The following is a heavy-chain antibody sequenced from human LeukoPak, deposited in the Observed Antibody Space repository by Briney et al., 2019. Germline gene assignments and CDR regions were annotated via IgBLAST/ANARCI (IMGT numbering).Heavy chain of an antibody. Sequence: GGALRLSCAASGFTFSSYWMSWVRQAPGKGLEGVAHIKEDGSEKYYVDSVKGRFTISRDNAKNSLYLQMNSLRAEDTAVYYCARAKEDYYGSGTYSTYDWGQGTLVTVSS. CDR1: GFTFSSYW. D-gene: IGHD3-10*01. CDR3: ARAKEDYYGSGTYSTYD. J-gene: IGHJ4*02. CDR2: IKEDGSEK. V-gene: IGHV3-7*01.